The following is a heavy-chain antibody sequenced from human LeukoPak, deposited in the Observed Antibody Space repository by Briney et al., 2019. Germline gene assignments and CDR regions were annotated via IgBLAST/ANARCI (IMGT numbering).Heavy chain of an antibody. D-gene: IGHD2-2*01. J-gene: IGHJ5*02. CDR2: INHSGST. Sequence: SETLSLTCAVYGGSFRGYYWSWIRQPPAKGLELIGEINHSGSTNYNPSLKSRVTISVDTSKNQFSMKLSSVTAADTAVYYCARGRGYCSSTSCSRWFDPWGQGTLVTVSS. CDR3: ARGRGYCSSTSCSRWFDP. CDR1: GGSFRGYY. V-gene: IGHV4-34*01.